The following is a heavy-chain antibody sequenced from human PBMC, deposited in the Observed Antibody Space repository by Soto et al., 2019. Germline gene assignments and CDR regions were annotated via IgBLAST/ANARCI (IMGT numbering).Heavy chain of an antibody. CDR2: IYWDDDK. V-gene: IGHV2-5*02. Sequence: QITLKESGPTLVRPTQTLTLTCTVSGFSLDTWGVGVGWIRQSPGKAPEWLALIYWDDDKRYSPSLKNRLTITKDTTKSQVVLTVTNMDPVDTVTYSCARALGSWGSYYFDHWGQGTLVTVSS. D-gene: IGHD3-16*01. J-gene: IGHJ4*02. CDR3: ARALGSWGSYYFDH. CDR1: GFSLDTWGVG.